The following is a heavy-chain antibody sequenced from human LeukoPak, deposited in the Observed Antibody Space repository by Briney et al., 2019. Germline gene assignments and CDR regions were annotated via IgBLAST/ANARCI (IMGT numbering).Heavy chain of an antibody. CDR2: IYYSGST. J-gene: IGHJ4*02. CDR3: ARGPYSSSWSFDY. Sequence: AETLSLTCTVSRGSINSYYWSWIRQPPGKGLEWIGYIYYSGSTNYNPSLKSRVTISIDTSKNQFSLKLTSVTPADTAVYFCARGPYSSSWSFDYWGQGPLLTVSS. V-gene: IGHV4-59*01. D-gene: IGHD6-13*01. CDR1: RGSINSYY.